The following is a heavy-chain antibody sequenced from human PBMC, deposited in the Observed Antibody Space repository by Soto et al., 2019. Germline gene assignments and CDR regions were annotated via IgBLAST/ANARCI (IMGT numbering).Heavy chain of an antibody. CDR3: VKFRGPSYSYYSMDV. CDR1: GFTFGSYA. Sequence: EVQLLESGGGLVQPGGSLRLSCAASGFTFGSYAMNWLRQAPGRGLECVSFISGSGRTTYYADSVKGRFTVSRDNSKNTLYLQMNSLRAEDTALYYFVKFRGPSYSYYSMDVWGKGTTVTVSS. CDR2: ISGSGRTT. D-gene: IGHD3-16*01. V-gene: IGHV3-23*01. J-gene: IGHJ6*03.